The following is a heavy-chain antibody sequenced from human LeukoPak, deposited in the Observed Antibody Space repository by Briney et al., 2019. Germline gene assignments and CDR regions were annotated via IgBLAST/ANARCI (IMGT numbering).Heavy chain of an antibody. CDR2: IIPIFGTA. CDR1: GGTFSSYA. CDR3: ATDWSFRH. D-gene: IGHD1-26*01. Sequence: ASVKVSCKAFGGTFSSYAIRWVRQAPGQGLEWMGGIIPIFGTANYAQKFQGRVTITTDESTSTAYMELSSLRSEDTAVYYCATDWSFRHWGQGTLVTVSS. J-gene: IGHJ1*01. V-gene: IGHV1-69*05.